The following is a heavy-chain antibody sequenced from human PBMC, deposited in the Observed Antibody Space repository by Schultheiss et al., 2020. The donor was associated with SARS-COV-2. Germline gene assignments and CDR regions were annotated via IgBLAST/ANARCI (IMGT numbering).Heavy chain of an antibody. Sequence: SQTLSLTCTVSGGSISSYYWSWIRQPPGKGLEYIGEVTHSGSTYYNPSLKSRVTISGDTSKNQFFLKLNSVTAADTAVYYCARDSRRWRFFDLWGRGTLVTVSS. CDR1: GGSISSYY. CDR3: ARDSRRWRFFDL. D-gene: IGHD3-3*01. J-gene: IGHJ2*01. V-gene: IGHV4-59*12. CDR2: VTHSGST.